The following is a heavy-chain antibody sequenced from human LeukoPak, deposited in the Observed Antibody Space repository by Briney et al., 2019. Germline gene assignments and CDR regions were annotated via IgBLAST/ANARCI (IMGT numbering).Heavy chain of an antibody. CDR1: GGSFSGYY. Sequence: SETLSLTCAVYGGSFSGYYWSWIRQPPGKGLEWIGEINHSGSTNYNPSLKRRVTISVDTSKNQFSLKLSSVTAADTAVYYCARTFRESYYDFWSGYSTLDYWGQGTLVTVSS. V-gene: IGHV4-34*01. CDR2: INHSGST. D-gene: IGHD3-3*01. CDR3: ARTFRESYYDFWSGYSTLDY. J-gene: IGHJ4*02.